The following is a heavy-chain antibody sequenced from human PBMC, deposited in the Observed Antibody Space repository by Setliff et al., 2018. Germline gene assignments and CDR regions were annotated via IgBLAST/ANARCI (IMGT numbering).Heavy chain of an antibody. Sequence: ASVKVSCKTSGYTFSDYGIAWVRQAPGQGLEWMGWIGVYSGNTYTAQRFQGRVTMTTDTSTNMGYLELRDLRSDDTAVYYCLRLVRYCTKIACQATSGDEVWGLGTLVTVSS. V-gene: IGHV1-18*01. J-gene: IGHJ4*02. D-gene: IGHD2-8*01. CDR3: LRLVRYCTKIACQATSGDEV. CDR1: GYTFSDYG. CDR2: IGVYSGNT.